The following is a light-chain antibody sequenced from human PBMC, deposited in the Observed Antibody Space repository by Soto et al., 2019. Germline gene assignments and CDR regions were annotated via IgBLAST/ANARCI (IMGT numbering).Light chain of an antibody. J-gene: IGLJ3*02. CDR3: ETWDSPFE. CDR1: SGHSSYI. Sequence: QPVLTQSSSASASLGSSVKLTCTLSSGHSSYIIAWHQQQPGKAPRYLMKLEGSGSYNKGSGVPDRFSGSSSGADRYLTISNLQFEDEADYYCETWDSPFEFGGGTKLTVL. CDR2: LEGSGSY. V-gene: IGLV4-60*02.